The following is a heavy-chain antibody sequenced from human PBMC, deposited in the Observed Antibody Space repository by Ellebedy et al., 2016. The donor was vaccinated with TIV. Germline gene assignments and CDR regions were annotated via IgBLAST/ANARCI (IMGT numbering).Heavy chain of an antibody. CDR3: ASGPRSDYYDTSGYYYPFDY. J-gene: IGHJ4*02. D-gene: IGHD3-22*01. V-gene: IGHV3-30*03. Sequence: GGSLRLSXAASGFSFSNHGMHWVRQAPGKGLDWVAVISSSGREKYYSDSVAGRFTISRDNSKNTLYLQMNSLRAEDTAVYLCASGPRSDYYDTSGYYYPFDYWGQGTLVTVSS. CDR1: GFSFSNHG. CDR2: ISSSGREK.